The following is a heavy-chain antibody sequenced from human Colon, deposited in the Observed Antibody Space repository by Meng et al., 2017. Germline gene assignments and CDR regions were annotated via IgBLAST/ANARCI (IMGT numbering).Heavy chain of an antibody. D-gene: IGHD3-22*01. CDR1: GYTFTGYY. J-gene: IGHJ2*01. Sequence: ASVKVSCKASGYTFTGYYMHWVRQAPGQGLEWMGWINPNSGGTNYAQKFQGRVTMTRDTSISTAYMELSRLRSDDTAVYYCARAAPPPARYYYDSSGYYWYFDLWGRGTLVTVS. CDR2: INPNSGGT. CDR3: ARAAPPPARYYYDSSGYYWYFDL. V-gene: IGHV1-2*02.